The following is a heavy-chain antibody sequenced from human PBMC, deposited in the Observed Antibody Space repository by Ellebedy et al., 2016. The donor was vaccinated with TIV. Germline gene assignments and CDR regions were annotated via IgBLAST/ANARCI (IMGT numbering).Heavy chain of an antibody. V-gene: IGHV1-18*01. CDR2: ISSYNGNT. CDR3: ARDREWELPLEYYDMDV. Sequence: ASVKASCXASGYTFTNYGITWVRQAPGQGLEWMGWISSYNGNTNYGQHLQGRLTLTTDTSTSTAYMELRSLTSDDTAVYFCARDREWELPLEYYDMDVWGQGTTVTVSS. J-gene: IGHJ6*02. CDR1: GYTFTNYG. D-gene: IGHD1-26*01.